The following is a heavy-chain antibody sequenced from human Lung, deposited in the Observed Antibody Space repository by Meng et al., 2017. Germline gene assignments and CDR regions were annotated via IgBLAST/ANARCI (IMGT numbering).Heavy chain of an antibody. Sequence: VQLEQWGAGLLTALQTLSFPCVVSGWSFSDFYWGWIRQPPGMGREWIGDINHVWSTTSPPSLPLLPPFSLHPSPTPLSLLLLSLSASVSALFYFARRPITMAPDFDYWGQGTLVTVSS. V-gene: IGHV4-34*01. D-gene: IGHD3-10*01. J-gene: IGHJ4*02. CDR1: GWSFSDFY. CDR2: INHVWST. CDR3: ARRPITMAPDFDY.